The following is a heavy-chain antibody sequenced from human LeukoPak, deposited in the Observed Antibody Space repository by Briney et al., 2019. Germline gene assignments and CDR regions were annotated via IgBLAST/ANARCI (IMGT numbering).Heavy chain of an antibody. D-gene: IGHD2-2*02. V-gene: IGHV4-59*11. Sequence: PSETLSLTCTASGGAITSHYWSWIRQPPGKGLEWIGYIYYSGSTNYNPSLKSRFTISVDSSKNPFTQKLSSVTAADTAEYYGARVPAAIGWLDSWGQGTLVTVSS. CDR2: IYYSGST. J-gene: IGHJ5*01. CDR1: GGAITSHY. CDR3: ARVPAAIGWLDS.